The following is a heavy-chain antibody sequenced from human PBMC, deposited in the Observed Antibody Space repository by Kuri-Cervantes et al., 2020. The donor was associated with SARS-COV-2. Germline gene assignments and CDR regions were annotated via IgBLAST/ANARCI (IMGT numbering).Heavy chain of an antibody. D-gene: IGHD6-19*01. Sequence: ASVKVSCKASGYTFTSYGISWVRQAPGQGLEWMGWISAYNGNTNYAQKLQGRVTMTTDTSTSTAYMELRSLRSDDTAVYYCARDLAPVSGPTENYFDYWGQGTLVTVSS. CDR3: ARDLAPVSGPTENYFDY. CDR2: ISAYNGNT. CDR1: GYTFTSYG. J-gene: IGHJ4*02. V-gene: IGHV1-18*01.